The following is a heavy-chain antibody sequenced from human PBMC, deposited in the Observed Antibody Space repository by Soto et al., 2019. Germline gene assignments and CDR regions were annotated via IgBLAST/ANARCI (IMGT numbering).Heavy chain of an antibody. CDR2: IYTSGNT. CDR1: GGSISNYY. Sequence: QVQLQESGPGLVKPSETLSLTCTVSGGSISNYYWSWIRQPAGKGLEWIGRIYTSGNTNYNPSLKGRVTMSVDMSKDQFSLKLSSVAAADTAVYYCARDGNGDNGRAFDPGGQGTLVTVSS. J-gene: IGHJ5*02. V-gene: IGHV4-4*07. D-gene: IGHD4-17*01. CDR3: ARDGNGDNGRAFDP.